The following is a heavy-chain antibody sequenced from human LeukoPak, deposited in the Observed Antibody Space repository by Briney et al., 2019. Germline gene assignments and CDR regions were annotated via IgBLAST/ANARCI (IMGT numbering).Heavy chain of an antibody. D-gene: IGHD3-10*01. CDR2: IKQDGSQK. Sequence: GGSLRLSCAASEFSVGSNYMTWVRQAPGKGLEWVANIKQDGSQKHYVDSVKGRFTISRDNSKNLLYLQMNSLGAEDTAVYYCVRGSYSSFDYWGQGTLVTVSS. CDR1: EFSVGSNY. J-gene: IGHJ4*02. CDR3: VRGSYSSFDY. V-gene: IGHV3-7*01.